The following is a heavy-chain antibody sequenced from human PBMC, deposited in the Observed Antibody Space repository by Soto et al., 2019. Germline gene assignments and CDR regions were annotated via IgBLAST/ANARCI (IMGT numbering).Heavy chain of an antibody. CDR1: GFTFSSCA. J-gene: IGHJ4*02. V-gene: IGHV3-30-3*01. CDR2: ISYDGSNK. Sequence: PGGSLRLSCAASGFTFSSCAMHWVRQAPGKGLEWVALISYDGSNKYYADSVKGRFTISRDNSKNMLYLQMNSLRAEDTAVYYCARDKRDLRFLEWSYYFDYWGQGTLVTVS. CDR3: ARDKRDLRFLEWSYYFDY. D-gene: IGHD3-3*01.